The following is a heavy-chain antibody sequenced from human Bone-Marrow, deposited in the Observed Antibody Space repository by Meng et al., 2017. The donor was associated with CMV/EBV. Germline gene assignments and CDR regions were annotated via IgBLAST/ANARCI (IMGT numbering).Heavy chain of an antibody. D-gene: IGHD6-6*01. CDR2: IYYSGST. Sequence: SGGSSSSGDYYWSWIRQPPGKGLEWIGYIYYSGSTYYNPSLKSRVTISVDTSKNQFSLKLSSVTAADTAVYYCASYGSSYQYNWFDPWGQGTLVTVSS. CDR3: ASYGSSYQYNWFDP. V-gene: IGHV4-30-4*08. J-gene: IGHJ5*02. CDR1: GGSSSSGDYY.